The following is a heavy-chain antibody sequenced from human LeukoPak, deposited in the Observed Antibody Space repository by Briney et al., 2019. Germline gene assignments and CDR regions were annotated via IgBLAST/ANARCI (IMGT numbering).Heavy chain of an antibody. D-gene: IGHD3-3*01. V-gene: IGHV3-48*03. CDR1: GFTFSSYE. J-gene: IGHJ4*02. CDR2: ISSSGSTI. Sequence: PGGSLRLSCAASGFTFSSYEMNWVRQAPGKGLEWVSYISSSGSTIYYADSVKGRFTISRDNAKNSLYLQMNSLRAEDTAVYYCARELDFWSGYYMGSDYWGQGTLVTVSS. CDR3: ARELDFWSGYYMGSDY.